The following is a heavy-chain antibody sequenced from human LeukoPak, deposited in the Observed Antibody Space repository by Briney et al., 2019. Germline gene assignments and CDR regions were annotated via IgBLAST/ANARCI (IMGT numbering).Heavy chain of an antibody. D-gene: IGHD5-12*01. CDR1: GFTFSSYS. CDR3: ARDGGHMRGIVAIDY. Sequence: GGSLRLSCAASGFTFSSYSMNWVRQAPGKGLEWVSYISSSGSTIYYADSVKGRFTISRDNAKNSLYLQMNSLRAEDTAVYYCARDGGHMRGIVAIDYWGQGTLVTVSS. V-gene: IGHV3-48*04. CDR2: ISSSGSTI. J-gene: IGHJ4*02.